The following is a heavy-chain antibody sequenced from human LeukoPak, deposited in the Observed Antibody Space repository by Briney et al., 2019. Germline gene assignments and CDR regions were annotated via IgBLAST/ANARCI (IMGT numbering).Heavy chain of an antibody. CDR1: GGSISSGGYY. Sequence: PSQTLSLTCTVSGGSISSGGYYWSWIRQHPGKGLEWIGYIYYSGSTYYNPSLKSRVTISVDTFKNQFSLKLSSVTAADTAVYYCARRPGDGYPIDYWGQGTLVTVSS. D-gene: IGHD5-18*01. CDR2: IYYSGST. J-gene: IGHJ4*02. CDR3: ARRPGDGYPIDY. V-gene: IGHV4-31*03.